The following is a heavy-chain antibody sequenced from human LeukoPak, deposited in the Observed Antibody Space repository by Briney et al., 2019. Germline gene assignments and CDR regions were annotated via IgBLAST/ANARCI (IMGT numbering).Heavy chain of an antibody. D-gene: IGHD3-10*01. CDR2: INPSGGST. CDR1: GYTFTSYY. J-gene: IGHJ4*02. V-gene: IGHV1-46*01. Sequence: WASVKVSCKASGYTFTSYYMHWVRQAPGQGLEWMGIINPSGGSTSYAQKFQGRVTMTRDMSTSTVYMELSSLRSEDTAVYYCARDLYSRRMDYYGSGSYLAYWGQGTLVTVSS. CDR3: ARDLYSRRMDYYGSGSYLAY.